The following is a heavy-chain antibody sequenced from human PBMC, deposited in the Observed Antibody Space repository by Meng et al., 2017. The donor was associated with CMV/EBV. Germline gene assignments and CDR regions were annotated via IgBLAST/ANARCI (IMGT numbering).Heavy chain of an antibody. CDR3: ATRSISYRAEYYLQ. D-gene: IGHD2-2*01. J-gene: IGHJ1*01. CDR1: GGSFSGSY. Sequence: GSLRLSCVVYGGSFSGSYWNWIRQSPGKGLEWIGEINNSGGTYYNPSLETRVAISIDTSKKPFSLKLNSVTAADSAVYYCATRSISYRAEYYLQWGQGTLVTVSS. CDR2: INNSGGT. V-gene: IGHV4-34*01.